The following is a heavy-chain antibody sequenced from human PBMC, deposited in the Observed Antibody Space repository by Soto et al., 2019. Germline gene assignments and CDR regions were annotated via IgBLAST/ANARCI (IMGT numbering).Heavy chain of an antibody. CDR2: ISSGGGTA. CDR1: AFTFSDYY. J-gene: IGHJ6*03. V-gene: IGHV3-11*01. D-gene: IGHD4-17*01. CDR3: ARAPETTEPWEYFYYYMDV. Sequence: ESGGGFVKPGGSLRLSCAASAFTFSDYYMSWIRQAPGKGLEWVSYISSGGGTAYYADSVKGRFTISRDNAKNSLFLQMNSLRGEDTAVYYCARAPETTEPWEYFYYYMDVWGKGTTVTVSS.